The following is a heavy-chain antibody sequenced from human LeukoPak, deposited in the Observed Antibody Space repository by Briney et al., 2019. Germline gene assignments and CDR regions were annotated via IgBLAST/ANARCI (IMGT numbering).Heavy chain of an antibody. D-gene: IGHD6-13*01. CDR1: GFTFDDYA. CDR3: AKDPSAAGATFDY. CDR2: ISWNSGSI. V-gene: IGHV3-9*01. J-gene: IGHJ4*02. Sequence: PGGSLRLSCAASGFTFDDYAMHWVRQAPGKGLEWVPGISWNSGSIGYADSVKGRFTISRDNSKNTLYLQMNSLRAEDTAVYYCAKDPSAAGATFDYWGQGTLVTVSS.